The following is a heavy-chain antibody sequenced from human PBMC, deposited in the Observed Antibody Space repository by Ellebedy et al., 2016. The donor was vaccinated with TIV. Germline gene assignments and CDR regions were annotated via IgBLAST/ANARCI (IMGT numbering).Heavy chain of an antibody. CDR3: ARAGLGSGDAFDI. CDR2: INPNSGGT. Sequence: AASVKVSCKASGYTFTGYYMPWVRQASGQGLEWMGWINPNSGGTNYAQKFQGWVTMTRDTSISTAYMELSRLRSDDTAVYYCARAGLGSGDAFDIWGQGTMVTVSS. D-gene: IGHD1-26*01. V-gene: IGHV1-2*04. CDR1: GYTFTGYY. J-gene: IGHJ3*02.